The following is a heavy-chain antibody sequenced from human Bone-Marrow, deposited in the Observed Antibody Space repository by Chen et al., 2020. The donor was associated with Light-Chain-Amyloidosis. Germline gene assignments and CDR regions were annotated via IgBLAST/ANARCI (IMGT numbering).Heavy chain of an antibody. D-gene: IGHD3-3*01. J-gene: IGHJ6*03. CDR3: ARGGITIFGVVIGRYYYMDV. V-gene: IGHV1-8*01. CDR1: GYTFTSYD. Sequence: QVQLVQSGAEVKKPGASVKVSCKASGYTFTSYDINWVRQATGQGLEWMGWMNPNRGNTGYAQKFQGRVTMTRNTSISTAYMELSSLRSEDTAVYYCARGGITIFGVVIGRYYYMDVWGKGTTVTVSS. CDR2: MNPNRGNT.